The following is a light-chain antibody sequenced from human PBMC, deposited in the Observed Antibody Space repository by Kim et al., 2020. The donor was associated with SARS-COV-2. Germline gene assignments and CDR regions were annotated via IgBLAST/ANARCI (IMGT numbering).Light chain of an antibody. CDR3: AAWDDSLRGPL. CDR2: SNN. J-gene: IGLJ3*02. CDR1: RSNIGSNT. V-gene: IGLV1-44*01. Sequence: QSVVTQSPSASGTPGQRVTISCSGSRSNIGSNTVTWYQQVPGTAPKLLIYSNNQRPSGVPDRFSGSKSGTSASLAISGLQSDDEADYYCAAWDDSLRGPLFGGGTKVTVL.